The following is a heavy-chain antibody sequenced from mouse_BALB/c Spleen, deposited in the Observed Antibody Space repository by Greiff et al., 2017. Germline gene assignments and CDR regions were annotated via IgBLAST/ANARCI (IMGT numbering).Heavy chain of an antibody. CDR2: IWAGGST. V-gene: IGHV2-9*02. CDR1: GFSLTSYG. D-gene: IGHD1-1*01. J-gene: IGHJ4*01. Sequence: VQLQESGPGLVAPSQSLSITCTVSGFSLTSYGVHWVRQPPGKGLEWLGVIWAGGSTNYNSALMSRLSISKDNSKSQVFLKMNSLRTDDTAMYYCAREGSSYGNYAMDYWGQGTSVTGAS. CDR3: AREGSSYGNYAMDY.